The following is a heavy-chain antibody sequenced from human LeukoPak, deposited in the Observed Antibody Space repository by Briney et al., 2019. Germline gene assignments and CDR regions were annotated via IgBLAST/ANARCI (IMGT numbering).Heavy chain of an antibody. V-gene: IGHV3-13*01. CDR1: GFTCSSYD. D-gene: IGHD1-26*01. Sequence: GGSLRLSCAASGFTCSSYDTHWVRQATGKGLEWVSAVGTAGDTYYPGSVKGRFTISRENAKNSLYLQMNSLRAEDTAVYYCARDRGGSYSTWYFDLWGRGTLVTVSS. CDR3: ARDRGGSYSTWYFDL. J-gene: IGHJ2*01. CDR2: VGTAGDT.